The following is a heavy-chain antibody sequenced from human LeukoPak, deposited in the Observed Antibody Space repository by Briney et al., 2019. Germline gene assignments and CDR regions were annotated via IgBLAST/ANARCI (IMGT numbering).Heavy chain of an antibody. J-gene: IGHJ4*02. CDR3: ARMSDCGGDCPIDY. D-gene: IGHD2-21*02. CDR1: GGTFSSYT. Sequence: SVKVSCKASGGTFSSYTISWVRQAPGQGLEWMGRIIPILGIANYAQKFQGRVTITADKSTSTAYTELSSLRSEDTAVYYCARMSDCGGDCPIDYWGQGTLVTVSS. V-gene: IGHV1-69*02. CDR2: IIPILGIA.